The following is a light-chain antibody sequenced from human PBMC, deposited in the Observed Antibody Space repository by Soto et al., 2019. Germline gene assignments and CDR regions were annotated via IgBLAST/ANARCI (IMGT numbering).Light chain of an antibody. CDR3: SSYTSSSTDV. CDR1: SSDIDSYNY. V-gene: IGLV2-14*01. CDR2: DVT. J-gene: IGLJ1*01. Sequence: QSALTQPASVSGSPGQSITISCTGTSSDIDSYNYVSWYQQHPGKAPKLMIYDVTNRPSGVSNRFSGSKSGNTASLTISGLQAEDEADYYCSSYTSSSTDVFGTGTKLTVL.